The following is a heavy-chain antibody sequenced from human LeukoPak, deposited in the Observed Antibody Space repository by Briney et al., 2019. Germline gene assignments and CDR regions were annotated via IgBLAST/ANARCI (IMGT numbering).Heavy chain of an antibody. V-gene: IGHV4-30-2*01. Sequence: SETLSLTCTVSTGSISSGGYYWSWIRQPPGKDLEWIGYIYHSGSTYYNPSLKSRVTISVDRSKNQFSLKLSSVTAADTAVYYCASLPLGGAFDIWGQGTMVTVSS. D-gene: IGHD3-16*01. CDR1: TGSISSGGYY. CDR3: ASLPLGGAFDI. CDR2: IYHSGST. J-gene: IGHJ3*02.